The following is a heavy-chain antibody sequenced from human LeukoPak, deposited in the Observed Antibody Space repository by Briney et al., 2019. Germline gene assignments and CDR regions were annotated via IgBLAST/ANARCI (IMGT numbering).Heavy chain of an antibody. V-gene: IGHV1-2*02. CDR3: ARDSNYYDSSGYPMLGDY. J-gene: IGHJ4*02. Sequence: ASVKVSCKASGYTFTGYYMHWVRQAPGQGLEWMGWINPNSGGTNYAQKFQGRVTMTRDTSISTAYMELSRLRSDDTAVYYCARDSNYYDSSGYPMLGDYWGQGTLVTVSS. CDR1: GYTFTGYY. D-gene: IGHD3-22*01. CDR2: INPNSGGT.